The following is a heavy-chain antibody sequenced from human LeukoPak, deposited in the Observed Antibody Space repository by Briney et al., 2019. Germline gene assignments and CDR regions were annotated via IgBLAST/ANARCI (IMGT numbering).Heavy chain of an antibody. CDR3: ARGHYGLDV. J-gene: IGHJ6*02. V-gene: IGHV3-11*01. Sequence: GGSLRLSCAASGFTFSDWYMSWIRQAPGKGLEWVSYIDMSGRTIYYADSVKGRFTISRDNARNSLYLQMSSLRAEDTAVHYCARGHYGLDVWGQGTTVTVSS. CDR1: GFTFSDWY. CDR2: IDMSGRTI.